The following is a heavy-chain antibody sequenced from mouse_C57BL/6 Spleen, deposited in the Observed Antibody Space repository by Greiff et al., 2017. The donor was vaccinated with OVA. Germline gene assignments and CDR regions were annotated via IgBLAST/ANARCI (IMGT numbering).Heavy chain of an antibody. CDR1: GFSLTSYG. D-gene: IGHD1-1*01. CDR2: IWRGGST. V-gene: IGHV2-5*01. J-gene: IGHJ2*01. Sequence: VKLQESGPGLVQPSQSLSITCTVSGFSLTSYGVHWVRQSPGKGLEWLGVIWRGGSTDYNAAFMSRLSITKDNSKSQVFFKMNSLQADDTAIYYCAKMHYGSSFFDYWGQGTTLTVSS. CDR3: AKMHYGSSFFDY.